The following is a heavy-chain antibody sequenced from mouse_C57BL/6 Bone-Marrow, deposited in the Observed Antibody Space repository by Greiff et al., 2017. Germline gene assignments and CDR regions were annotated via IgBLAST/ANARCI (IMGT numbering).Heavy chain of an antibody. Sequence: EVMLVESGAELVKPGASVKLSCTASGFNIKDYYMHWVKQRTEQGLEWIGRIDPEDGETKYAPKFQGKATIPADPSSNTAYLQLSSLTSEDTAVYYCARSPNGSSHFDYWGKGTTLTVSS. CDR2: IDPEDGET. CDR1: GFNIKDYY. D-gene: IGHD1-1*01. J-gene: IGHJ2*01. CDR3: ARSPNGSSHFDY. V-gene: IGHV14-2*01.